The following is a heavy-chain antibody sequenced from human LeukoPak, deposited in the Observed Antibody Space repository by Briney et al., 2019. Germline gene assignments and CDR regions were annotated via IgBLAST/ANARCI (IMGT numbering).Heavy chain of an antibody. J-gene: IGHJ4*02. CDR3: ARGLYYDSSGP. D-gene: IGHD3-22*01. CDR1: GGSLSGYY. V-gene: IGHV4-34*01. CDR2: INHSGST. Sequence: SETLSLTCAVYGGSLSGYYWSWIRQPPGKGLEWIGEINHSGSTNYNPPLKSRVTISVDTSKNQFSLKLSSVTAADTAVYYCARGLYYDSSGPWGQGTLVTVSS.